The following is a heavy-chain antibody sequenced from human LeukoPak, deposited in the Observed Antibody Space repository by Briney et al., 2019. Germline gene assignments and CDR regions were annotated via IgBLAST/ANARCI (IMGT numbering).Heavy chain of an antibody. CDR3: ARDGPRSGYDLGHFDN. D-gene: IGHD5-12*01. CDR2: ISPSGST. Sequence: SQTLSLTCSVSGGSIRGNYYWSWIRQPAGKGLEWIGRISPSGSTKYNPSLKSRVTISVDTSKNHFSLRLSSVTAADPAVYYCARDGPRSGYDLGHFDNLGQGTLVTASS. J-gene: IGHJ4*02. CDR1: GGSIRGNYY. V-gene: IGHV4-61*02.